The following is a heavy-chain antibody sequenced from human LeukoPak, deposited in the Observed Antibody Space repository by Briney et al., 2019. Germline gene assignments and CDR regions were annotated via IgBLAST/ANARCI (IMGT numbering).Heavy chain of an antibody. Sequence: PGGSLRLSCAASGFTFSSYSTNWVRQAPGKGLEWVSSISSSSSSIYHADSVKGRFTISRDNAKNSLYLQMNSLRAEDTAVYYCARVQLGRSGAFDIWGEGTMVTVSS. J-gene: IGHJ3*02. V-gene: IGHV3-21*01. CDR1: GFTFSSYS. CDR2: ISSSSSSI. D-gene: IGHD3-10*01. CDR3: ARVQLGRSGAFDI.